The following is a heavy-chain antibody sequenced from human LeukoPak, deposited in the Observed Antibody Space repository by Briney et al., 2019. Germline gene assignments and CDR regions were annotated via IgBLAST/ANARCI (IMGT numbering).Heavy chain of an antibody. CDR1: GGSISSYY. D-gene: IGHD1-26*01. CDR3: AKSGGYSLIDY. Sequence: SETLSLTCTVSGGSISSYYWGWIRQPPGKGLGWIGNIYYSGSTYYNASLQSRVTISIDTSKNQFSLRLNSVTAADTAMYYCAKSGGYSLIDYWGQGTLVIVSS. J-gene: IGHJ4*02. V-gene: IGHV4-59*04. CDR2: IYYSGST.